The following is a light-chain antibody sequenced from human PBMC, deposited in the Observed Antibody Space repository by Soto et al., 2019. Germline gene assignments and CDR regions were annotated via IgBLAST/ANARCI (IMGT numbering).Light chain of an antibody. V-gene: IGLV1-44*01. CDR2: NDN. CDR1: SSNVENNF. J-gene: IGLJ3*02. CDR3: AALDDSLNGLL. Sequence: QSVLTQPPSASGTPGQRVTISCSGSSSNVENNFLTWYRHLPGTAPKLLIYNDNQRPSGFPDRFSGSKSGTSASLAISGLHSDDEADYYCAALDDSLNGLLFGGGTKLTVL.